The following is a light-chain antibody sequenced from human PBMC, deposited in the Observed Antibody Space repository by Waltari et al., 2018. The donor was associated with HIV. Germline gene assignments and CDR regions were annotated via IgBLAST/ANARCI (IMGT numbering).Light chain of an antibody. Sequence: QSALTQPASVSGSPGQSITISCTGTSSDVGAYNYVSWYQQYPGKVPKLMIYDVSNPPSGVSKRFSGSKSGNTASLTISGLQAEDEADYYCSSYTSSSTHVFGTGTKVTVL. J-gene: IGLJ1*01. V-gene: IGLV2-14*03. CDR2: DVS. CDR3: SSYTSSSTHV. CDR1: SSDVGAYNY.